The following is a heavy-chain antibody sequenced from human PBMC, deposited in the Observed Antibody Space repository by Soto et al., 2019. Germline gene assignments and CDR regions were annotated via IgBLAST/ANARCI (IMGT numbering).Heavy chain of an antibody. Sequence: VGSLRLSCAASGFTVSSNYMSWVRQAPGKGLEWVSVIYSGGSTYYADSVKGRFTISRDNSKNTLYLQMNSLRAEDTAVYYCARDSPYDSSGLMNWGQGTLVTVSS. D-gene: IGHD3-22*01. J-gene: IGHJ4*02. CDR1: GFTVSSNY. V-gene: IGHV3-53*01. CDR3: ARDSPYDSSGLMN. CDR2: IYSGGST.